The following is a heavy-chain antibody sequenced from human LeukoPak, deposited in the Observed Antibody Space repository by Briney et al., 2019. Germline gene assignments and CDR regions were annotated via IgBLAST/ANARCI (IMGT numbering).Heavy chain of an antibody. V-gene: IGHV4-59*08. CDR1: GGSISSYY. Sequence: SETLSLTCTVSGGSISSYYWSWIRQPPGKGLEWIGYIYYSGSTNHNPSLKSRVTISVDTSKNQFSLKLSSVTAADTAVYYCARHSSVTMIVDASVDVWGQGTTVTVSS. CDR3: ARHSSVTMIVDASVDV. J-gene: IGHJ6*02. CDR2: IYYSGST. D-gene: IGHD3-22*01.